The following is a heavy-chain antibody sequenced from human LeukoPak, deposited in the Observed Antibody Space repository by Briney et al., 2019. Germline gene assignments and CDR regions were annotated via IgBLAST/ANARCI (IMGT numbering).Heavy chain of an antibody. D-gene: IGHD2-2*01. J-gene: IGHJ5*02. CDR2: INHSGST. V-gene: IGHV4-34*01. CDR1: GGSFSGYY. CDR3: GSAPRHCCRSSCSPHWFHP. Sequence: SETLSLTCAVYGGSFSGYYWSWIRQPPGKGLEWIGEINHSGSTNYNPSLKSRVTISVDTSKNQFSLKVSSVTAADTAVYYCGSAPRHCCRSSCSPHWFHPWAQGPLVTLSS.